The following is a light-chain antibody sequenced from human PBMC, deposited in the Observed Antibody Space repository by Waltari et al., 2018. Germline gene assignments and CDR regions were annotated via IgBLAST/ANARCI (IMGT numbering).Light chain of an antibody. Sequence: DIQMTQSPSSLSASVGDRVTITCRASQSISSYLYWYQQKPGKAPKLLIFAASSLESVVPSRFSGSGSGTDFTLTITSLQPEDFATYYCQQSHSAPRTFGQGTKVEIK. J-gene: IGKJ1*01. CDR1: QSISSY. CDR2: AAS. CDR3: QQSHSAPRT. V-gene: IGKV1-39*01.